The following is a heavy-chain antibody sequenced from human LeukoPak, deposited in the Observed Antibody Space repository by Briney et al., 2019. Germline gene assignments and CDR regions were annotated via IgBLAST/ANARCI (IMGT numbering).Heavy chain of an antibody. V-gene: IGHV3-7*05. CDR2: IKQDGREK. J-gene: IGHJ6*02. CDR3: ARDPYSSTWSYGMDV. CDR1: GFTFSSYR. Sequence: GGSLRLSCAASGFTFSSYRMSWVRQAPAKGRDWVANIKQDGREKVCVDSVKGRFAISRDNAKNSLFLQMDALRAEDTAVYYCARDPYSSTWSYGMDVWGQGTTVTVSS. D-gene: IGHD6-6*01.